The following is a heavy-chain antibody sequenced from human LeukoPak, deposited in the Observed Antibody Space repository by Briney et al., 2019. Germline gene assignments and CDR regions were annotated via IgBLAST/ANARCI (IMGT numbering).Heavy chain of an antibody. D-gene: IGHD3-3*01. CDR3: ARDPQPYDFWSGYSFDY. J-gene: IGHJ4*02. CDR1: GFTFTKHA. V-gene: IGHV3-30-3*01. Sequence: GGSLRLSCAASGFTFTKHAMHWVRQAPGKGLEWVAVISYDGSNKYYADSVKGRFTISRDNSKNTLYLQMNSLRAEDTAVYYCARDPQPYDFWSGYSFDYWGQGTLVTVSS. CDR2: ISYDGSNK.